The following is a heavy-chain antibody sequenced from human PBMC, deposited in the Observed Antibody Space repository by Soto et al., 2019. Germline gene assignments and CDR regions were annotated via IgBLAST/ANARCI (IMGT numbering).Heavy chain of an antibody. J-gene: IGHJ6*02. CDR2: ISYDGSNK. Sequence: QVQLVESGGGVVQPGRSLRLSCAASGFTFSSYAMHWVRQAPGKGLEWVAVISYDGSNKYYADSVKGRFTISRDNSKNTLYLQMNRLRAEDTAVYYCASGMDVWGQGTTVTVSS. V-gene: IGHV3-30-3*01. CDR3: ASGMDV. CDR1: GFTFSSYA.